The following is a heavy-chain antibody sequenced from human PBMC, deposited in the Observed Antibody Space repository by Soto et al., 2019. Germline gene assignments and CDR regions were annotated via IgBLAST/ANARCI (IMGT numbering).Heavy chain of an antibody. J-gene: IGHJ4*02. D-gene: IGHD2-8*02. V-gene: IGHV4-59*03. CDR2: IYHTGTT. CDR1: GDSIRSSY. Sequence: SETLSLTCTVSGDSIRSSYWTWIRQAPGRGLEWIGDIYHTGTTNYNPSLKSRVSISVDTSKNQFSLRLRSVTAADTAIYFCAKISADSTDETMFTVFDHWGQGTLVTSPQ. CDR3: AKISADSTDETMFTVFDH.